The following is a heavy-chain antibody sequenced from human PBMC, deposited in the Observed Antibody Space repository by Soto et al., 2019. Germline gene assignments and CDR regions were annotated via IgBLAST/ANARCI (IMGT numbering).Heavy chain of an antibody. D-gene: IGHD6-13*01. CDR2: IYSNGLT. Sequence: SSETLSLTCTVSGGSISGYYWSWIRQPAGKGLEWIGRIYSNGLTNYNPSLKSRVTLSVDTSRNHFSLHLTSVTAADTAIYYCARNRAAAVWFDPWGQGTLVTVS. CDR3: ARNRAAAVWFDP. CDR1: GGSISGYY. J-gene: IGHJ5*02. V-gene: IGHV4-4*07.